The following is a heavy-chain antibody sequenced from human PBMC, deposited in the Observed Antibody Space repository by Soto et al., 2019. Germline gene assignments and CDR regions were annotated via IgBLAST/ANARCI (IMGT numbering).Heavy chain of an antibody. CDR3: ARLVSRRSYDFAY. Sequence: VTLKESGPVLVKPTETLTLTCTVSGFSLSNARMGVSWIRQPPGKALEWLAHIFSHDAKSYSTSLKSRLTISPDTSKSHVVPTMTNIAPVDTATYYCARLVSRRSYDFAYWGQRTLVPVSS. V-gene: IGHV2-26*01. CDR1: GFSLSNARMG. D-gene: IGHD1-26*01. CDR2: IFSHDAK. J-gene: IGHJ4*02.